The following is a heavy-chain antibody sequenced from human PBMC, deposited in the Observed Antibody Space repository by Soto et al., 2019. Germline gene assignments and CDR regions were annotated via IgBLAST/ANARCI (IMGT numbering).Heavy chain of an antibody. CDR3: ARANRGYYYDSSGIHY. CDR1: GYTFTGYY. V-gene: IGHV1-2*02. D-gene: IGHD3-22*01. J-gene: IGHJ4*02. CDR2: INANSGGT. Sequence: ASVKVSCKASGYTFTGYYMNWVRQAPGQGLEWMGWINANSGGTNYAQKFQGRATMTRDTSISTAYMELSRLRSDDTAVYYCARANRGYYYDSSGIHYWGQGTLVTVSS.